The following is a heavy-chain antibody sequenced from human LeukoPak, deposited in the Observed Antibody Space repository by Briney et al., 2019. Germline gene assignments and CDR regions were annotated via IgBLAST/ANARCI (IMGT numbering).Heavy chain of an antibody. J-gene: IGHJ4*02. CDR2: IKQDGSEK. CDR3: ARIPPYFWSGYFYYFDY. V-gene: IGHV3-7*01. CDR1: GFTFSSYW. Sequence: GGSLRLSCAAFGFTFSSYWMSWVRQAPGKGLEWVANIKQDGSEKYYVDSVKGRFTISRDNAKNSLYLQMNSLRAEDTAVYYCARIPPYFWSGYFYYFDYWGQGTLVTVSS. D-gene: IGHD3-3*01.